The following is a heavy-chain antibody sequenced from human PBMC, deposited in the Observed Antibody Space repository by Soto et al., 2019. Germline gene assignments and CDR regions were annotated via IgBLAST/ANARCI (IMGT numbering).Heavy chain of an antibody. CDR1: GFTFSSYW. J-gene: IGHJ4*02. CDR3: ARATYNWNYEIDY. Sequence: GGSLRLSCAASGFTFSSYWMHWVRQAPGKGLVWVSRINSDGSSTSYADSVKGRFTISRDNAKNTLYLQMNSLRAEDTAVYYCARATYNWNYEIDYWGQGTLVTVSS. CDR2: INSDGSST. V-gene: IGHV3-74*01. D-gene: IGHD1-7*01.